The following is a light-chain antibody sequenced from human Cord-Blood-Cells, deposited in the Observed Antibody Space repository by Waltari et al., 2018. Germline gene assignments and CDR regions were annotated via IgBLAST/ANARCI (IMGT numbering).Light chain of an antibody. CDR1: SSTIGAGYD. CDR3: QSYDSSLSANYV. CDR2: GNS. J-gene: IGLJ1*01. Sequence: QSVLTQPPSVSGAPGQRVTLSCTGSSSTIGAGYDVHWYQQLPGTAPKLLIYGNSNRPSGVPDRFSGSKSGTSASLAITGLQAEDEADYYCQSYDSSLSANYVFGTGTKVTVL. V-gene: IGLV1-40*01.